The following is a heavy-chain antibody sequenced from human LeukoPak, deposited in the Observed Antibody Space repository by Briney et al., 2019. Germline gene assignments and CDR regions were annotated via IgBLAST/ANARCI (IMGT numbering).Heavy chain of an antibody. V-gene: IGHV1-69*13. CDR3: AADKLDTVLYYYYGMDV. CDR1: GGTFSSYA. J-gene: IGHJ6*02. Sequence: ASVKVSCKASGGTFSSYAISWVRQAPGQGLEWMGGIIPIFGTANYAQKFQGRVTITADESTSTAYMELSSLRSEDTAVYYCAADKLDTVLYYYYGMDVWGQGTTVTVSS. D-gene: IGHD5-18*01. CDR2: IIPIFGTA.